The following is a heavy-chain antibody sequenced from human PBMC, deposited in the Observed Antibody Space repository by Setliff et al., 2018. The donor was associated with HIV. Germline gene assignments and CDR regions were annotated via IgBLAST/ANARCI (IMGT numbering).Heavy chain of an antibody. J-gene: IGHJ3*02. Sequence: PGASLKISCQASGYSFTTYWIGWVRQMPGKGLEWMGIIYPGVYPGDSNPRYSPSFQGQVTISADRSSSTAYLQWSILKASDTAMYYCVRPKYSSSFYAFDIWGQGTMVTVSS. CDR2: IYPGVYPGDSNP. D-gene: IGHD6-13*01. CDR3: VRPKYSSSFYAFDI. V-gene: IGHV5-51*01. CDR1: GYSFTTYW.